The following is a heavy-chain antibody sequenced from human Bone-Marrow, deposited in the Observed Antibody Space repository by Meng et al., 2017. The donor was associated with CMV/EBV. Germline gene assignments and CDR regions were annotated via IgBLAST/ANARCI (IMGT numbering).Heavy chain of an antibody. Sequence: ASVKVSRKASGYTFTGYYMHWVRQAPGQGLEWMGWINPNSGGTNYAQKLQGRVTMTTDTSTSTAYMELRSLRSDDTAVYYCARDRISELVDFGAFDIWGQGTMVTVSS. CDR2: INPNSGGT. CDR1: GYTFTGYY. D-gene: IGHD1-26*01. CDR3: ARDRISELVDFGAFDI. J-gene: IGHJ3*02. V-gene: IGHV1-2*02.